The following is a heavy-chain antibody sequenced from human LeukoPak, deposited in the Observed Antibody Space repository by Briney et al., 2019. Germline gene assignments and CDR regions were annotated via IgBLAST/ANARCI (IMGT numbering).Heavy chain of an antibody. CDR3: ARDEAN. Sequence: SETLSLTCAVYGGSFSGYFWSWIRQPPGKGLEWIGEINHSGSTNYNPSLKSRVTISVDTSKNQFSLKLSSVTAADTAVYYCARDEANWGQGTLVTVSS. J-gene: IGHJ4*02. V-gene: IGHV4-34*01. CDR2: INHSGST. CDR1: GGSFSGYF.